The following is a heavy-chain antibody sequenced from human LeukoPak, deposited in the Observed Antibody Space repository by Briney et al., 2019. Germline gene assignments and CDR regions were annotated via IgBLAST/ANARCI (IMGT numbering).Heavy chain of an antibody. D-gene: IGHD2-2*01. Sequence: GGSLRLSCAASGFTFSSYWMHWVRQAPGKGLVWVSRINSDGSSTSYADSVKGRFTISRDNAKNTLYLQMNILRAEDTAVYYCARVTVGGIVVVPAAMFWDYYYYYMDVWGKGTTVTVSS. CDR3: ARVTVGGIVVVPAAMFWDYYYYYMDV. CDR2: INSDGSST. J-gene: IGHJ6*03. CDR1: GFTFSSYW. V-gene: IGHV3-74*01.